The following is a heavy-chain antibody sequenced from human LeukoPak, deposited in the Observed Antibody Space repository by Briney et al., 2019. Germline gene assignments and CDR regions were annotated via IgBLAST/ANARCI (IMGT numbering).Heavy chain of an antibody. V-gene: IGHV3-30-3*01. Sequence: PGGSLRLSCAASGFTFSIYTMHWVRQAPGKGLEGVAVISYDGNNKYYTDSVKGRFTISRDNSKNTLYLQMNSLRAEDTAVYYCARDYRDAFDIWGQGTMVTVSS. CDR3: ARDYRDAFDI. CDR1: GFTFSIYT. J-gene: IGHJ3*02. D-gene: IGHD4-11*01. CDR2: ISYDGNNK.